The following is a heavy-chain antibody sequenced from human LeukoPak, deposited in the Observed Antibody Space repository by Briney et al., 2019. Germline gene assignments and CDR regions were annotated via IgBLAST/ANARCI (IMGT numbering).Heavy chain of an antibody. V-gene: IGHV3-7*05. CDR1: GFSFSNYW. J-gene: IGHJ4*02. Sequence: PGGSLRLSCAASGFSFSNYWMSWVRQAPGKGLEWVANINQDGSVKSSVGSVKGRFTISRDNAKNSLYLQMNSLRVEDTAVYFCARGAPYRDSDDYWGQGTLSPSPQ. CDR2: INQDGSVK. CDR3: ARGAPYRDSDDY. D-gene: IGHD1-14*01.